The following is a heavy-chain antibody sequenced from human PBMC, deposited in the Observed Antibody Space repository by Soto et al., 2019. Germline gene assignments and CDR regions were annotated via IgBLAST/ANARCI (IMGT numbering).Heavy chain of an antibody. CDR3: ARGIRGSSRKMQTGNWFDP. D-gene: IGHD3-10*01. Sequence: QVQLVESGGGVVQPGRSLRLSCAASGFTFSSYGMHWVRQAPVKGLEWVAVISYDGSNKYYADSVKGRFTISRDNSKNTLYLQMNSLRAEDTAVYYCARGIRGSSRKMQTGNWFDPWGQGTLVTVSS. CDR1: GFTFSSYG. J-gene: IGHJ5*02. CDR2: ISYDGSNK. V-gene: IGHV3-30*03.